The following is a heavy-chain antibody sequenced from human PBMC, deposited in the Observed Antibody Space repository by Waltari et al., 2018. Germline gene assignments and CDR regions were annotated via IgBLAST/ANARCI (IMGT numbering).Heavy chain of an antibody. Sequence: EVQLVQSGAEVKTPGESLKISCKGSGYSFTSSWIGWLRQMPGKGLEWMGIIYPGDSDTRYSPSFQGQVTISADKSISTAYLQWSSLKASDTAMYYCARGVSSSLPKGAFDIWGQGTMVTVSS. D-gene: IGHD6-13*01. CDR3: ARGVSSSLPKGAFDI. CDR1: GYSFTSSW. CDR2: IYPGDSDT. V-gene: IGHV5-51*03. J-gene: IGHJ3*02.